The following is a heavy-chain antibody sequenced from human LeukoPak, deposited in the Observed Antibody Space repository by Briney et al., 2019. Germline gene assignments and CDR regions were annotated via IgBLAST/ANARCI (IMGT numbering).Heavy chain of an antibody. CDR2: IVVGSGNT. J-gene: IGHJ4*02. Sequence: ASVKVSCKASGFTFTSSAVQWVRQARAQRLEWIGWIVVGSGNTNYAQKFQERVTITRDMSTSTAYMELSSLRSEDTAVYYCAAASWYYDSSGYYPPYWGQGTLVTVSS. D-gene: IGHD3-22*01. V-gene: IGHV1-58*01. CDR1: GFTFTSSA. CDR3: AAASWYYDSSGYYPPY.